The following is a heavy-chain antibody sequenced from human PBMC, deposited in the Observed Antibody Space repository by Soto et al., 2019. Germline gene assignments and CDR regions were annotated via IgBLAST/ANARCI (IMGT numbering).Heavy chain of an antibody. CDR1: GYPISSGFY. D-gene: IGHD5-12*01. CDR2: MFHSGST. Sequence: SESLSLTCAVSGYPISSGFYWGWIRQPPGTGLEWIGIMFHSGSTYYNPSLQSRVTISVDTSKNQVSLKLTSVTVADTAVYFCANQRSREGYNFIEYWGQGIQVTVSS. CDR3: ANQRSREGYNFIEY. V-gene: IGHV4-38-2*01. J-gene: IGHJ4*02.